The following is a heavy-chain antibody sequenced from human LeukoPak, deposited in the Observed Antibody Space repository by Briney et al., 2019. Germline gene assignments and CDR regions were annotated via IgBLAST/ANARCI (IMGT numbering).Heavy chain of an antibody. CDR1: GGSISSYY. Sequence: TPSETPSLTCTVSGGSISSYYWSWIRQPAGKGLEWIGRIYTSGSTNYNPSLKSRVTMSVDTSKNQFSLKLSSVTAADTAVYYCAREYSSSWGDYYYYMDVWGKGTTVTVSS. D-gene: IGHD6-13*01. CDR3: AREYSSSWGDYYYYMDV. CDR2: IYTSGST. V-gene: IGHV4-4*07. J-gene: IGHJ6*03.